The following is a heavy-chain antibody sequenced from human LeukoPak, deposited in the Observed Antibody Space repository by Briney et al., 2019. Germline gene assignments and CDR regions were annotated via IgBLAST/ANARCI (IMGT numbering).Heavy chain of an antibody. CDR1: GFTVSSNY. CDR3: ARDLYVGAAGSRYYYYYGMDV. V-gene: IGHV3-66*01. D-gene: IGHD6-13*01. Sequence: GGSLRLSCAASGFTVSSNYMSWVRQAPGKGLEWVSVIYSGGSTYYADSVKGRFTISRDNSKNTLYLQMNSLRAEDTAVYYCARDLYVGAAGSRYYYYYGMDVWGQGTTVTVSS. CDR2: IYSGGST. J-gene: IGHJ6*02.